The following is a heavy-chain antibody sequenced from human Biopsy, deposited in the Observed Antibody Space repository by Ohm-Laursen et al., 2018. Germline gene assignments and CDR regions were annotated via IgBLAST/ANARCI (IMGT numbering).Heavy chain of an antibody. CDR2: IFYDGSNT. Sequence: SLRLSCSASGFTFNNYVMQWVRQAPGKGLEWVAFIFYDGSNTYYADSVKGRFTISRDNSRDTLYLQMSSLRAEDTAVYYCAKDRYNYAPIGGFSMDVWGQGTTVTVSS. CDR1: GFTFNNYV. V-gene: IGHV3-30*02. CDR3: AKDRYNYAPIGGFSMDV. J-gene: IGHJ6*02. D-gene: IGHD5-18*01.